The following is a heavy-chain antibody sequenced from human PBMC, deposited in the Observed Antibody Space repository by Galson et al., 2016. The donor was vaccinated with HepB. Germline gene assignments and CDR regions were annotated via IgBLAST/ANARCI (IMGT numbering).Heavy chain of an antibody. CDR1: GFTVSNYP. V-gene: IGHV3-64D*06. D-gene: IGHD3-3*01. CDR2: IYSNSDTT. CDR3: VKGGWTRLEGYFFYMDV. Sequence: SLRLSCAVSGFTVSNYPMHWVRQAPGKELEFVSNIYSNSDTTYYAASVKGRFTISRDISSNTLYLQMSSLTTEDTATYYCVKGGWTRLEGYFFYMDVWGQGTPVTVSS. J-gene: IGHJ6*03.